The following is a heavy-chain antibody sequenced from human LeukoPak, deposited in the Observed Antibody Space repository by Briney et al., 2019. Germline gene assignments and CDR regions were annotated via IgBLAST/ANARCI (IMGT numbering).Heavy chain of an antibody. CDR3: ARSSTAVGGLGDSGGWFGP. D-gene: IGHD4-23*01. Sequence: SVKVSCKASGGTFSNYAFNWVRQAPGQGLEWMGGSILILRIADYAQRFQGRVTITTDESTDTAYMDLSSLTSEDTAVYYCARSSTAVGGLGDSGGWFGPWGQGTLVVVSS. V-gene: IGHV1-69*05. J-gene: IGHJ5*02. CDR2: SILILRIA. CDR1: GGTFSNYA.